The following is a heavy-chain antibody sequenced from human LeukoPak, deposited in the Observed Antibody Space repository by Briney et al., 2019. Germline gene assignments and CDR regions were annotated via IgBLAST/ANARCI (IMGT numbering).Heavy chain of an antibody. J-gene: IGHJ4*02. V-gene: IGHV4-38-2*02. CDR1: GHSISGGYY. CDR2: IYHSGST. CDR3: ASHIISMIRGILSFPFDC. D-gene: IGHD3-10*01. Sequence: SETLSLTCTVSGHSISGGYYWGWIRQSPGKGLEWVGSIYHSGSTYYNPSLKSRVTMSVDTSKNLISLNLTSVTAADTAVYYCASHIISMIRGILSFPFDCWGQGTLVTVSS.